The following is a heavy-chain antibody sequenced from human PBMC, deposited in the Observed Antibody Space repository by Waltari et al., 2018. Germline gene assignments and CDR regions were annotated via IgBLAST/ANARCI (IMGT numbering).Heavy chain of an antibody. D-gene: IGHD3-10*01. Sequence: QLQLQESGPGLVKPSETLSLTCTVSGGSISSSSYYWGWIRQPPGKGLEWIGSIYYSGSTYYNPSLKSRVTISVDTSKNQFSLKLSSVTAADTAVYYCARHPLNGRPGEDWFDPWGQGTLVTVSS. J-gene: IGHJ5*02. CDR1: GGSISSSSYY. CDR3: ARHPLNGRPGEDWFDP. V-gene: IGHV4-39*01. CDR2: IYYSGST.